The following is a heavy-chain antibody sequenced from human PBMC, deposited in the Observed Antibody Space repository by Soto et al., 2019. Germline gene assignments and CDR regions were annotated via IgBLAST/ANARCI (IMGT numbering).Heavy chain of an antibody. CDR2: IFDAATT. J-gene: IGHJ6*02. D-gene: IGHD6-13*01. CDR3: ARDRRGRADGFIYYYGMEV. CDR1: GESVGRGTNY. Sequence: QVHLQESGPGLVKPSGTLSLICSVSGESVGRGTNYWSWVRQAPGRGLEWIGYIFDAATTSYSPSFESRVSISLDAAKNQVSLKLTSVTAADTAIYYCARDRRGRADGFIYYYGMEVWGQGTSVTVSS. V-gene: IGHV4-61*01.